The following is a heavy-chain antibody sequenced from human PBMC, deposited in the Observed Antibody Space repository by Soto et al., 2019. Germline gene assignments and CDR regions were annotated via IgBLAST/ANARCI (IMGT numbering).Heavy chain of an antibody. Sequence: GGSLRLSCAASGFTFSSYSMNWVRQAPGKGLEWVSYISSSSSTIYYADSVKGRLTISRDNAKNSLHLHMNSLRDEDTAVYYCARETLRCTNGVCYYYGMDVWGQGTTVTVSS. D-gene: IGHD2-8*01. CDR2: ISSSSSTI. J-gene: IGHJ6*02. CDR3: ARETLRCTNGVCYYYGMDV. CDR1: GFTFSSYS. V-gene: IGHV3-48*02.